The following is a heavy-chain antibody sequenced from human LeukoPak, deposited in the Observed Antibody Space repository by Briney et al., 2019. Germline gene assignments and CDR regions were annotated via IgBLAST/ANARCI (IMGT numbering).Heavy chain of an antibody. CDR2: IKQDGSEK. Sequence: PGGSLTLSCAASGFTFSSYWMSWVRQAPGKGLEWVANIKQDGSEKYYVDSVKGRFTISRDNAKNSLYLQMNSLRAEDTAVYYCARDRIQLWYDAFDIWGQGTMVTVSS. V-gene: IGHV3-7*05. CDR3: ARDRIQLWYDAFDI. CDR1: GFTFSSYW. D-gene: IGHD5-18*01. J-gene: IGHJ3*02.